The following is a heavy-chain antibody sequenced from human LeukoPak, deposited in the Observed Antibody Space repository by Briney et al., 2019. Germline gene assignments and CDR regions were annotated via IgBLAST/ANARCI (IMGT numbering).Heavy chain of an antibody. J-gene: IGHJ3*02. CDR1: GGSISSYY. D-gene: IGHD3-3*01. CDR2: IYTSGST. Sequence: SETLSLTCTVSGGSISSYYWSWIRQPAGKGLEWIGRIYTSGSTNYNPSLKSRVTISVDTSKNQFSLKLSSVTAADTAVYYCSIFGVVNWAFDIWGQGTMVTVSS. CDR3: SIFGVVNWAFDI. V-gene: IGHV4-4*07.